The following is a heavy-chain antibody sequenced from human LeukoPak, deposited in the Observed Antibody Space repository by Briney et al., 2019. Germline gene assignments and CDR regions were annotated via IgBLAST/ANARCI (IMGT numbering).Heavy chain of an antibody. V-gene: IGHV3-21*01. CDR2: ISSSSSYI. CDR1: GFTFSSYS. J-gene: IGHJ5*02. CDR3: AKEIAVAGTRWFDP. D-gene: IGHD6-19*01. Sequence: GGSLRLSCAASGFTFSSYSMNWVRQAPGKGLEWVSSISSSSSYIYYADSVKGRFTISRDNSKNTLYLQMNSLRAEGTAVYYCAKEIAVAGTRWFDPWGQGTLVTVSS.